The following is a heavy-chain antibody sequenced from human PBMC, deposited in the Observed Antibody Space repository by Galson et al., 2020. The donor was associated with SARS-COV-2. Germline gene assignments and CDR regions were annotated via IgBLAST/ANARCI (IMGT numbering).Heavy chain of an antibody. Sequence: MHWVRQSPGKELKWVALRSPDGSDEFYAGSVKGRFTISRDNSKNMLYLQMNSLRTEDTDVFSCARESIGGGISAIDYWGKGNLVTVSS. CDR2: RSPDGSDE. J-gene: IGHJ4*02. CDR3: ARESIGGGISAIDY. V-gene: IGHV3-30-3*01. D-gene: IGHD2-15*01.